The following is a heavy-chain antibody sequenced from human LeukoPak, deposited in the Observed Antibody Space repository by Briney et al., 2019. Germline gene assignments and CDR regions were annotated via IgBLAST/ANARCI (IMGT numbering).Heavy chain of an antibody. CDR2: IYYSGST. D-gene: IGHD5-18*01. CDR3: AGYGAFDI. Sequence: KPSETLSLTCTVSGGSISSSSYYWGWIRQPPGKGLEWIGSIYYSGSTYYNPSLKSRVTISVDTSKNQFSLKLSSMTAADTAVYYCAGYGAFDIWGQGTMVTVSS. J-gene: IGHJ3*02. V-gene: IGHV4-39*01. CDR1: GGSISSSSYY.